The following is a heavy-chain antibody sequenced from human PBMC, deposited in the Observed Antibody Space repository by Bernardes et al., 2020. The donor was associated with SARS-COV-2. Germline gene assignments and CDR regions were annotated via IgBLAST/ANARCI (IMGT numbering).Heavy chain of an antibody. CDR2: IWYDGSNK. Sequence: GGSLRLSCAASGFTFSSYGMHWVRQAPGKGLEWVAVIWYDGSNKYYADSVKGRFTISRDNSKNTLYLQMNSLKIEDTAVYYCARDQWRPDYYYGLDVWGQGTKVTVS. V-gene: IGHV3-33*08. D-gene: IGHD6-19*01. J-gene: IGHJ6*02. CDR3: ARDQWRPDYYYGLDV. CDR1: GFTFSSYG.